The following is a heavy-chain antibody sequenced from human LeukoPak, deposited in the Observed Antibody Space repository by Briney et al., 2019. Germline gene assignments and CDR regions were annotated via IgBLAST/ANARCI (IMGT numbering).Heavy chain of an antibody. CDR1: GGTFNSYA. J-gene: IGHJ6*02. D-gene: IGHD5-12*01. CDR3: ARAKWLRLSHYYYYGMDV. Sequence: SVKVSCKASGGTFNSYAISWVRQAPGQGLEWIGGIIPIFGTANYAQKFQGRVTITADESTSTAYMELSSLRSEDTAVYYCARAKWLRLSHYYYYGMDVWGQGTTVTVSS. CDR2: IIPIFGTA. V-gene: IGHV1-69*13.